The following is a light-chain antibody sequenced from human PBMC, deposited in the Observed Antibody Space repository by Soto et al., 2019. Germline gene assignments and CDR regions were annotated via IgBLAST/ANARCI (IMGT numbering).Light chain of an antibody. CDR3: QQYGGSPPYT. Sequence: EIVLTQSPGTLSLSPGERATLSCRASQSVSSSYLAWYQQKRGQAPRLLIYGASNRATGIPDRFSGSGSGTDFTLPIIGRQPADFSVYFCQQYGGSPPYTFGQGTKLEI. V-gene: IGKV3-20*01. J-gene: IGKJ2*01. CDR1: QSVSSSY. CDR2: GAS.